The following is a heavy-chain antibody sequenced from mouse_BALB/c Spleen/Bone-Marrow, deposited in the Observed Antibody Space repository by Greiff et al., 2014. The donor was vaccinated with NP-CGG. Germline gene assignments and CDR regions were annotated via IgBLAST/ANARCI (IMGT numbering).Heavy chain of an antibody. CDR2: INPSNGVN. Sequence: QVQLQQSGAELVKPGASVKLSCKASGYTFTSYYMYWVKQRPGQGLEWIGGINPSNGVNNFNEKFKSKASLTVDKSSSTAYMQLSSLTSEDSAVYYCSRGGNFDVMDYWGQGTSVTGSS. CDR3: SRGGNFDVMDY. J-gene: IGHJ4*01. CDR1: GYTFTSYY. V-gene: IGHV1S81*02. D-gene: IGHD2-1*01.